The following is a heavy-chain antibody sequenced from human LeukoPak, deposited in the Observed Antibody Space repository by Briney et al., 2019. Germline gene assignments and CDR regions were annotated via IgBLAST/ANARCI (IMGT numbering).Heavy chain of an antibody. J-gene: IGHJ4*02. D-gene: IGHD2-15*01. CDR1: GFTFSSFA. Sequence: PGGSLRLSCAASGFTFSSFAMNWVRQAPGKGLEWVSGISGSGGSTYYADSVKGRFTISRDNSKNTLYLQMNSLRAEDTAVYYCANGGYCSGGSCYSNDYWGQGTLVTVSS. CDR3: ANGGYCSGGSCYSNDY. CDR2: ISGSGGST. V-gene: IGHV3-23*01.